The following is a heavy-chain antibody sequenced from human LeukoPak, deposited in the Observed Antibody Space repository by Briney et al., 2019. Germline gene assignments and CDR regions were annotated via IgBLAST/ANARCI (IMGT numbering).Heavy chain of an antibody. J-gene: IGHJ6*03. Sequence: SETLSLTCTVSGGSISSHYWSWIRQPPGKGLEWIGYIYYSGSTSYNPSLKSRVTISVDTSKNQFSLKLSSVTAADTAVYYCARRSTNYYYMDVWGKGTTVTVSS. CDR3: ARRSTNYYYMDV. V-gene: IGHV4-59*11. CDR2: IYYSGST. D-gene: IGHD2-2*01. CDR1: GGSISSHY.